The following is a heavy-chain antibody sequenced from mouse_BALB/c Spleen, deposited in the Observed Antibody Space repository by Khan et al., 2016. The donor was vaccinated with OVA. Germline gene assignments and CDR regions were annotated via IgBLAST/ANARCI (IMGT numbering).Heavy chain of an antibody. D-gene: IGHD2-2*01. CDR2: IYPGNSDA. J-gene: IGHJ3*01. CDR1: GYSFTSYW. CDR3: TRWGYWFAY. Sequence: EVQLQESGTVLARPGASVKMSCKTSGYSFTSYWMHWIKQRPGQGLEWIGAIYPGNSDANYNQKFKDKAKLTAVPSASTANMELSSLTDEDSAVYYCTRWGYWFAYWGQGTLVTVSA. V-gene: IGHV1-5*01.